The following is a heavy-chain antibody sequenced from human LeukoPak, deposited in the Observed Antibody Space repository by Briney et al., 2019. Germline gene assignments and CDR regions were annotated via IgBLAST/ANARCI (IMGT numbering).Heavy chain of an antibody. D-gene: IGHD6-19*01. CDR1: GASISSGGYS. CDR3: ARGNSSGWYDY. J-gene: IGHJ4*02. CDR2: IYYSGST. Sequence: PSQTLSLTCAVSGASISSGGYSWSWIRQPPGKGLEWIGYIYYSGSTYYNPSLKSRVIISVDTSKNQFSLKLSSVTAADTAVYYCARGNSSGWYDYWGQGTLVTVSS. V-gene: IGHV4-30-4*07.